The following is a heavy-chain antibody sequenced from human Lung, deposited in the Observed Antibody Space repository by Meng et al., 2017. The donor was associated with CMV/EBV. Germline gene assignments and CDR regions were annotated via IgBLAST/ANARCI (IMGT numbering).Heavy chain of an antibody. V-gene: IGHV4-39*07. CDR3: ASVLCSSYNCYWFDP. CDR2: LHNDGTP. Sequence: SLNSRCYHCASVPRPPGEGLGWFGSLHNDGTPYKHRSLKSRDTISVDTSRNQFSLRLSAVTAEGTAVFYCASVLCSSYNCYWFDPWGQGTLVTVSS. D-gene: IGHD2-2*01. J-gene: IGHJ5*02. CDR1: SLNSRCYH.